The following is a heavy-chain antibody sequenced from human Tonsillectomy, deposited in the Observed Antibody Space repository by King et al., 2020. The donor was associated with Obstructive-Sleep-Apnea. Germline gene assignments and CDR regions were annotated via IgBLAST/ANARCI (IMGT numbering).Heavy chain of an antibody. V-gene: IGHV2-5*01. CDR2: IYWNDDK. Sequence: QFTLKESGPTLVKPTQTLTLTCTFSGFSLSTSGVGVGWIRQPPGKALEWLALIYWNDDKRYSPSLKSRLTITKDTSKNQVVLTMTNMDPVATATYYCAHALRYVDWPSYYFDYWGQGTLVTVSS. CDR3: AHALRYVDWPSYYFDY. J-gene: IGHJ4*02. D-gene: IGHD3-9*01. CDR1: GFSLSTSGVG.